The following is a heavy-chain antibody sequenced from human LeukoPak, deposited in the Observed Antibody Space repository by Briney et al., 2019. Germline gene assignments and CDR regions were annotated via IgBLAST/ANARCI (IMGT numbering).Heavy chain of an antibody. V-gene: IGHV4-39*07. CDR2: INHSGST. CDR3: ASGIAAAGRGDY. D-gene: IGHD6-13*01. Sequence: PSETLSLTCTVSGGSISSSSYYWGWIRQPPGKGLEWIGEINHSGSTNYNPSLKSRVTISVDTSKNQFSLKLSSVTAADTAVYYCASGIAAAGRGDYWGQGTLVTVSS. J-gene: IGHJ4*02. CDR1: GGSISSSSYY.